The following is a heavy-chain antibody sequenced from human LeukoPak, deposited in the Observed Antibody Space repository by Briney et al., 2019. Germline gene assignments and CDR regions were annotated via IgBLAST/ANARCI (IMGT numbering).Heavy chain of an antibody. Sequence: TSETLSLTCNVSGASVFNYYWSWIRQAPGKGLEWIGYVHHSGRTNSNPSLGSRVTISVDTSTSQLSLNLTSVTTADTAVYFCARDLRAQYWGQGTLVFVSS. V-gene: IGHV4-59*02. CDR3: ARDLRAQY. CDR2: VHHSGRT. J-gene: IGHJ1*01. CDR1: GASVFNYY.